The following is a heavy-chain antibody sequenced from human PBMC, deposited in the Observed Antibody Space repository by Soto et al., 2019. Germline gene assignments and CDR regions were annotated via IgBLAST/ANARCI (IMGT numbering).Heavy chain of an antibody. CDR2: IDSSGTT. Sequence: QVQLQESGPGLVKPSQTLSLSCSVSGVSITTSGHYWNWVRLRPGRGLEWIGYIDSSGTTYYNPSLKTRLAMAVEPSTSQISLNLRSVTASDTALYFCALGMFMDVWGRGTTVTVSS. D-gene: IGHD3-16*01. CDR3: ALGMFMDV. V-gene: IGHV4-31*03. CDR1: GVSITTSGHY. J-gene: IGHJ6*03.